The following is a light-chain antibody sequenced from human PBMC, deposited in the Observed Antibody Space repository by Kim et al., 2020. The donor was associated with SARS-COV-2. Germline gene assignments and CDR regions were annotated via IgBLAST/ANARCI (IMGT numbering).Light chain of an antibody. CDR2: DVS. J-gene: IGLJ2*01. CDR1: SSDVGGYTY. Sequence: GQSITLSCTGTSSDVGGYTYVSWYQQHPGKAPKLMIYDVSNRPSGVSNRFSGSKSGNTASLTISGLQAEDEADYHCSSYTSSSTVVFGGGTQLTVL. CDR3: SSYTSSSTVV. V-gene: IGLV2-14*03.